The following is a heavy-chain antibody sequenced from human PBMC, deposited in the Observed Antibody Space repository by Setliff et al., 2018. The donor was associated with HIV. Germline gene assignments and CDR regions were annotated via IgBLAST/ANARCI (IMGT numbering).Heavy chain of an antibody. J-gene: IGHJ4*02. CDR1: GYGYTLSRVS. CDR3: TLLAVATNKKWKTFDY. CDR2: FDPQDGKT. Sequence: ASVKVSCKVSGYGYTLSRVSVHWVRQAPGKGLEWMGYFDPQDGKTIYAQKFQGRVTMTEDTSTDTAYMDLTNLRSEDTAIYYCTLLAVATNKKWKTFDYWGQGTLVTVSS. D-gene: IGHD5-12*01. V-gene: IGHV1-24*01.